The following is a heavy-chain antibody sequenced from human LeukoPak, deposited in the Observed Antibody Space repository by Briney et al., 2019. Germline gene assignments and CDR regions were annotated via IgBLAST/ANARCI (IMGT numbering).Heavy chain of an antibody. V-gene: IGHV1-69*13. CDR1: GGTFSSYA. J-gene: IGHJ2*01. D-gene: IGHD5-18*01. CDR3: AREGGQLWSRYWYFDL. CDR2: IIPIFGTA. Sequence: GASVTVSCKASGGTFSSYAISWVRQAPGQGLEWMGGIIPIFGTANYAQRFQGRVTITADESTSTAYMELSSLRSEDTAVYYCAREGGQLWSRYWYFDLWGRGTLVTVSS.